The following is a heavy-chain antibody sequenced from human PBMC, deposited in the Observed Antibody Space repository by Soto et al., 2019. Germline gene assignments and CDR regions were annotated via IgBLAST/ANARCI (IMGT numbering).Heavy chain of an antibody. Sequence: QAQLVESGGDLVKPGGSLTLSCAASGFTFSDYYMSWIRQAPGKGLGWVSYISSSGYTIYYADSVKGRFTMYRDDAQSSMYLQMNGIRDDDTALYYCAKGAGLGSWGQGTLVTVSS. D-gene: IGHD3-16*01. CDR1: GFTFSDYY. CDR3: AKGAGLGS. J-gene: IGHJ4*02. V-gene: IGHV3-11*01. CDR2: ISSSGYTI.